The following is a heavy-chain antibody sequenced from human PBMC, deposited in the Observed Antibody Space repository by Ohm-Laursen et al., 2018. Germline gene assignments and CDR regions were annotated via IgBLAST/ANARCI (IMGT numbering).Heavy chain of an antibody. J-gene: IGHJ4*02. CDR1: GGSLTTYY. V-gene: IGHV4-4*07. Sequence: TLTLTCTVSGGSLTTYYWSWIRQPAGKGLEWIGRIYTSGSTNYNPSLKSRVTMSVDTSKNQFSLKLSSVTAADTAVYYCARETSQIRDWGQGTLVTVSS. D-gene: IGHD4-17*01. CDR2: IYTSGST. CDR3: ARETSQIRD.